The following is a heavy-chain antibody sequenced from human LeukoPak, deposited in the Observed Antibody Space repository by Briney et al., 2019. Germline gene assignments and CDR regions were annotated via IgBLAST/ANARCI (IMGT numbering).Heavy chain of an antibody. Sequence: ASVKVSCKASGYTFTSYGISWVRQAPGQGLEWMGWISAYNGNTNYAQRLQGRVTMTTDTSTSTAYMELRSLRSDDTAVYYCARVQGYGYYYGMDVWGQGTTVTVSS. CDR1: GYTFTSYG. CDR2: ISAYNGNT. J-gene: IGHJ6*02. V-gene: IGHV1-18*01. D-gene: IGHD5-18*01. CDR3: ARVQGYGYYYGMDV.